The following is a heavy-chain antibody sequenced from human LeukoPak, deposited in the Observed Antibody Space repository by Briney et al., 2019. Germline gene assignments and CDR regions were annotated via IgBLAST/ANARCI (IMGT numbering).Heavy chain of an antibody. CDR2: IIPIFGTA. CDR1: GGTFSSYA. D-gene: IGHD3-22*01. Sequence: SVKVSCKASGGTFSSYAISWVRQAPGQGLEWMGGIIPIFGTANYAQKFQGRVTITADESTSTAYMELSSLRSEDTAVYYCARLYDSSGYYCLYYFDYWGQGTLVTVSS. J-gene: IGHJ4*02. V-gene: IGHV1-69*13. CDR3: ARLYDSSGYYCLYYFDY.